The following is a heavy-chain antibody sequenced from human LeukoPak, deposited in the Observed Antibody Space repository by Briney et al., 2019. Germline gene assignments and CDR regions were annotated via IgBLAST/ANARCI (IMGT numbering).Heavy chain of an antibody. D-gene: IGHD2-21*02. CDR2: IVVGSGST. CDR1: GFTFSDSA. CDR3: AADQAPTDPYMWVDP. Sequence: VASVRVSCTASGFTFSDSAVKWVRQARGQSPEWIGYIVVGSGSTVYAQKFQQRVTMTRDLSTYTAYMELSSLRSEDTAVYYCAADQAPTDPYMWVDPWGQGTQVIVSS. V-gene: IGHV1-58*01. J-gene: IGHJ5*02.